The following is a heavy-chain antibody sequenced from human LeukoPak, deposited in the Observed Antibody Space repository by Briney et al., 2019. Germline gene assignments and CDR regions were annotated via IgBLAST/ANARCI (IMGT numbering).Heavy chain of an antibody. Sequence: GGSLRLSCAASGFTFSSYWMSWVRQAPGKGLEWVANIKQDGSEKYFVDSVMGRFTVSRDNAKNSLYLQMNSLRAEDTAMYYCAKDVRGGDSRAFEPFDNWGPGTLVTVSS. V-gene: IGHV3-7*03. CDR3: AKDVRGGDSRAFEPFDN. CDR1: GFTFSSYW. D-gene: IGHD3-22*01. CDR2: IKQDGSEK. J-gene: IGHJ4*02.